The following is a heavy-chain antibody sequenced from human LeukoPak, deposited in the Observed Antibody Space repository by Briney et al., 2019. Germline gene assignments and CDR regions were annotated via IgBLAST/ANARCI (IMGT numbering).Heavy chain of an antibody. CDR2: ISGSGGST. CDR1: GFTFSSYA. Sequence: PGGSLRLSCAASGFTFSSYAMSWVRQAPGKGLEWVSAISGSGGSTYYADSVKGRFTISRDNAKNSLYLQMNSLRAEDTAVYYCARAPYCIGGSCRFDYWGQGTLVTVSS. CDR3: ARAPYCIGGSCRFDY. V-gene: IGHV3-23*01. J-gene: IGHJ4*02. D-gene: IGHD2-15*01.